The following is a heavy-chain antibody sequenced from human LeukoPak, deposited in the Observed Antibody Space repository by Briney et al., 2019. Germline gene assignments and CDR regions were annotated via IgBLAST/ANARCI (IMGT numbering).Heavy chain of an antibody. CDR1: GYTFTGYY. V-gene: IGHV1-2*02. CDR3: ARDSSYDFWSGYWFDP. CDR2: INPNSGGT. Sequence: APVKVSCKASGYTFTGYYMHWVRQAPGQGLEWMGWINPNSGGTNYAQKFQGRVTMTRDTSISTAYMELSRLRSDDTAVYYCARDSSYDFWSGYWFDPWGQGTLVTVSS. D-gene: IGHD3-3*01. J-gene: IGHJ5*02.